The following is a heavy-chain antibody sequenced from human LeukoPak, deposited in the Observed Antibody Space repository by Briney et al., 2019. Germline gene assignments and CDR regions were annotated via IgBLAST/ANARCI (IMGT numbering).Heavy chain of an antibody. Sequence: GGSLRLSCAASGLTFSSYGMTWVRQAPGKGLEWVSSISVSGTRTHYADSVKGRFTISRDNSKNTLYLQMNSLRAEDTAVYYCAKAPYDILTGYFSPPSYGMDVWGQGTTVTVSS. CDR1: GLTFSSYG. D-gene: IGHD3-9*01. CDR2: ISVSGTRT. V-gene: IGHV3-23*01. J-gene: IGHJ6*02. CDR3: AKAPYDILTGYFSPPSYGMDV.